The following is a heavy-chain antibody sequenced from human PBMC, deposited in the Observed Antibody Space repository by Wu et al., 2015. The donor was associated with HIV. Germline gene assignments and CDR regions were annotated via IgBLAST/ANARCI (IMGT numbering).Heavy chain of an antibody. CDR3: ARDRATGTQYYFDH. CDR2: MNPNSGNT. D-gene: IGHD3-9*01. V-gene: IGHV1-8*02. J-gene: IGHJ4*02. CDR1: GGTFSNSA. Sequence: QVQLVQSGAEVKKPGSSVKVSCKAPGGTFSNSAFSWVRQAPGQGLEWMGWMNPNSGNTGYAQKFQGRVTMTRDTSTSTAYMELSSLRSDDTAVYYCARDRATGTQYYFDHWGQGTPVTVSS.